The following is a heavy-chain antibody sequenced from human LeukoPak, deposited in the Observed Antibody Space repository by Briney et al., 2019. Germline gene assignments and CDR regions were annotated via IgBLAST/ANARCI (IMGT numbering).Heavy chain of an antibody. J-gene: IGHJ4*02. Sequence: GASVKVSCKASGYTFTSYYMHWVRQAPGQGLEWMGIINPSGGSTSYAQKLQGRVTMTTDTSTSTAYTELRSLRSDDTAVYYCARDSQYDYVWGSYRQARFDYWGQGTLVTVSS. D-gene: IGHD3-16*02. CDR2: INPSGGST. CDR3: ARDSQYDYVWGSYRQARFDY. V-gene: IGHV1-46*01. CDR1: GYTFTSYY.